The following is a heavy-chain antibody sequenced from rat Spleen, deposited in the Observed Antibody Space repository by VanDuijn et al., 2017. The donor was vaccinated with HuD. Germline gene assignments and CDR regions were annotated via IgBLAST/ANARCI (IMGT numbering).Heavy chain of an antibody. CDR2: ISSDGGRN. J-gene: IGHJ2*01. CDR3: ARRHYGYTDYFDY. CDR1: GFIFSSFP. Sequence: EVQLVESGGGLVQPGRSMKLSCAASGFIFSSFPMAWVRQAPKKGLEWVAFISSDGGRNFYRDSVKGRFTISRANAKSTLNLQMDSLRSEDTATYYCARRHYGYTDYFDYWGQGVMVTVSS. V-gene: IGHV5-46*01. D-gene: IGHD1-9*01.